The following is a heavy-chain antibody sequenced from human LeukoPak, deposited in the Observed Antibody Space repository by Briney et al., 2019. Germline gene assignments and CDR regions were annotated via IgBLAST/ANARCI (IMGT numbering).Heavy chain of an antibody. V-gene: IGHV1-18*04. CDR3: ARDGDYVLPNFDY. CDR1: GYTFTNYY. CDR2: ISAYNGNT. Sequence: ASVKVSCKASGYTFTNYYIHWVRQAPGQGLEWMGWISAYNGNTNYAQKLQGRVTMTTDTSTSTAYMELRSLRSEDTAVYYCARDGDYVLPNFDYWGQGTLVTVSS. D-gene: IGHD4-17*01. J-gene: IGHJ4*02.